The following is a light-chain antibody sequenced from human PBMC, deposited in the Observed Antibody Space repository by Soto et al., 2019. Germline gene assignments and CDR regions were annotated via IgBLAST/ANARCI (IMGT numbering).Light chain of an antibody. CDR1: SSSVGTAYD. Sequence: QAVVTQPPSVSGAPGQRVTISCTGSSSSVGTAYDVNWYQHLPGTAPKLLIYGSTHRPSGVHDRFSGSKSGTSASLAITGLQAEDAADYYCQSYDSSLSGSVVFGGGTKLTVL. V-gene: IGLV1-40*01. J-gene: IGLJ2*01. CDR2: GST. CDR3: QSYDSSLSGSVV.